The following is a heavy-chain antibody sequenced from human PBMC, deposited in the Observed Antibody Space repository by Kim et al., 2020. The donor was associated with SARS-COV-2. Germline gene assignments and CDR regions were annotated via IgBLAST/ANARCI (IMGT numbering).Heavy chain of an antibody. V-gene: IGHV4-34*01. J-gene: IGHJ4*02. D-gene: IGHD3-10*01. CDR1: GGSFSGYY. CDR3: ARLSSLRGSGSQGVGY. Sequence: SETLSLTCAVYGGSFSGYYWSWIRQPPGKGLEWIGEINHSGSTNYNPSLKSRVTISVDTSKNQFSLKLSSVTAADTAVYYCARLSSLRGSGSQGVGYWGQGTLVTVSS. CDR2: INHSGST.